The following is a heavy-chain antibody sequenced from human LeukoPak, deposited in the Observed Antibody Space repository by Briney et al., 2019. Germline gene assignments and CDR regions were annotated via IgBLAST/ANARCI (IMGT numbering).Heavy chain of an antibody. CDR3: ARGHYSNYWFDP. J-gene: IGHJ5*02. CDR1: GYTFTSYG. CDR2: ISAYNGNT. Sequence: ASVKVSCKASGYTFTSYGISWVRQAPGQGLEWMGWISAYNGNTNYAQKLQGRVTMTTDTSTSTAYMELRSLRSEDTAVYYCARGHYSNYWFDPWGQGALVTVSS. V-gene: IGHV1-18*01. D-gene: IGHD4-11*01.